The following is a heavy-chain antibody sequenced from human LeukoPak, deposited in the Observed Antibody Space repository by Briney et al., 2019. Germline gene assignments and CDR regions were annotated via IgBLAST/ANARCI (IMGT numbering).Heavy chain of an antibody. D-gene: IGHD3-3*01. CDR1: GGSISSSDYY. V-gene: IGHV4-39*01. CDR3: ARGPVYYDFWRIDY. CDR2: IHYSGRT. J-gene: IGHJ4*02. Sequence: SETLSLTCTVSGGSISSSDYYWGWIRQPPGKGLEWIGGIHYSGRTYYNPSLKSRITISVDTSKNQFSLKLTSVTAADTAVYYCARGPVYYDFWRIDYWGQGTLVTVSS.